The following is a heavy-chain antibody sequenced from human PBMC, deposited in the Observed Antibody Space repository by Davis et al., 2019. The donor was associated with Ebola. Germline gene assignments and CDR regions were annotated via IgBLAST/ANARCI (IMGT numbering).Heavy chain of an antibody. D-gene: IGHD4-23*01. J-gene: IGHJ6*02. CDR1: GFTFSSYG. CDR2: ISYDGSNK. V-gene: IGHV3-30*03. CDR3: ARDGPRLKPDGNDYYYYGMDV. Sequence: PGGSLRLSCAASGFTFSSYGMHWVRQAPGKGLEWVAVISYDGSNKYYADSVKGRFTISRDNSKNTLYLQMNSLRSDDTAVYYCARDGPRLKPDGNDYYYYGMDVWGQGTTVTVSS.